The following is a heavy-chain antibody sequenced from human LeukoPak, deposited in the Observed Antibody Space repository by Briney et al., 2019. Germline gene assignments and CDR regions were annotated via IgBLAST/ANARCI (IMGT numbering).Heavy chain of an antibody. J-gene: IGHJ5*02. CDR1: GFTISDRY. D-gene: IGHD3-10*01. Sequence: ASVKVSCKASGFTISDRYMHWVRQAPGQGLEWMGGIHPNSGGTNYAQKFQGRVTMTRDASISTAYLQWSSLKASDTAMYYCARRSAYGSGSYLWFDPWGQGTLVTVSS. CDR3: ARRSAYGSGSYLWFDP. CDR2: IHPNSGGT. V-gene: IGHV1-2*02.